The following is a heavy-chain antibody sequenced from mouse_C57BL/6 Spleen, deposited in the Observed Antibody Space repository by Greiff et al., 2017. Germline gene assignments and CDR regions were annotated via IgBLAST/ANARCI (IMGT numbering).Heavy chain of an antibody. V-gene: IGHV1-80*01. CDR2: IYPGDGDT. CDR3: ARWDRWYFDV. D-gene: IGHD4-1*01. Sequence: VKLQESGAELVKPGASVKISCKASGYAFSSYWMNWVEQRPGKGLEWIGQIYPGDGDTYYNGKFKGKATLTADKSSSTAYMQLSSLTAEDSAVYFCARWDRWYFDVWGTGTTVTVSS. J-gene: IGHJ1*03. CDR1: GYAFSSYW.